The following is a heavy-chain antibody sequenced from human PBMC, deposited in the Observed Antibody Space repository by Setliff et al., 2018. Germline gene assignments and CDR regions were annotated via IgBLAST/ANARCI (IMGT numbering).Heavy chain of an antibody. Sequence: HPGGSLRLSCVVSGFSFSRHWMSWVRQAPGKGLEWVADIKQDGSTKYYLDSVKGRFTISRDNAKRSLYLQMNGLRADDTGVYYCASAGHSGSWFPFDAFHIWGQGTMVTVSS. CDR3: ASAGHSGSWFPFDAFHI. D-gene: IGHD6-13*01. J-gene: IGHJ3*02. CDR1: GFSFSRHW. V-gene: IGHV3-7*01. CDR2: IKQDGSTK.